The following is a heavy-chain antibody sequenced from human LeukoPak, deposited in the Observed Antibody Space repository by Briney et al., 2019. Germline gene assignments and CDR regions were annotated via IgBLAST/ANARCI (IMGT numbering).Heavy chain of an antibody. V-gene: IGHV3-48*03. CDR1: GFTFSSFG. CDR2: ISSSGRTI. D-gene: IGHD3-22*01. CDR3: ASQYYFDSSGYYNSQWFDP. J-gene: IGHJ5*02. Sequence: GGSLSLSCAASGFTFSSFGMNWVRQAPGQGLEWVSYISSSGRTIYYGDSVKGRFTISRDNAKNLLNLQMNSLRAEDTAVYYCASQYYFDSSGYYNSQWFDPWGRGTLVTVSS.